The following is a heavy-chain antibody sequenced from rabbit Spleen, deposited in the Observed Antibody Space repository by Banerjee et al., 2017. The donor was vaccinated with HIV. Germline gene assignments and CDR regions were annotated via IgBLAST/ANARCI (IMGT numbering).Heavy chain of an antibody. CDR3: ARDGAGGSYFAL. CDR1: GFTLSSYY. Sequence: QLEESGGGLVQPGGSLKLSCTASGFTLSSYYMNWVRQAPGKGLEWIGYIDPVFGITYYANWVNGRFSISRENAQNTVLLQMTSLTAADTATYFCARDGAGGSYFALWGQGTLVTVS. D-gene: IGHD8-1*01. CDR2: IDPVFGIT. J-gene: IGHJ4*01. V-gene: IGHV1S7*01.